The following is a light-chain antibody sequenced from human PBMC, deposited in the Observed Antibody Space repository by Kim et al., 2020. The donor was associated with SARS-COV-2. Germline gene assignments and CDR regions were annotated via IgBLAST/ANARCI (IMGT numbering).Light chain of an antibody. J-gene: IGKJ1*01. CDR1: QSVSSSY. CDR2: GAS. CDR3: QQYDSSPWT. Sequence: SPGEGATLSCRASQSVSSSYLAWYQQKPGQAPRLLIYGASSRATDIPDRFSGRGSGTDFTLTISRLEPEDFAVYYCQQYDSSPWTFGQGTKVDIK. V-gene: IGKV3-20*01.